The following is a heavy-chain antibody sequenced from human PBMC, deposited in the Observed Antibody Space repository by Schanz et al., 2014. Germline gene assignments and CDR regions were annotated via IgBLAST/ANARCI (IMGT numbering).Heavy chain of an antibody. CDR2: MNESHSTI. V-gene: IGHV3-NL1*01. CDR1: GFIFRSFG. CDR3: AKAADWPVTRFDP. Sequence: QGQLVESGGGVVQPGKSLRLSYATSGFIFRSFGIHWVRQAPGKGLEWVSAMNESHSTIYYADSVKGRFTISRDNSKNSLYLQMNSLRAEDTAVYYCAKAADWPVTRFDPWGQGTLVTVSS. J-gene: IGHJ5*02. D-gene: IGHD3-9*01.